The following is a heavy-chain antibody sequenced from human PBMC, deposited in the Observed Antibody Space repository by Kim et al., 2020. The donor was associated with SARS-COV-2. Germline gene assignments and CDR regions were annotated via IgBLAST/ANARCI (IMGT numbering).Heavy chain of an antibody. V-gene: IGHV1-2*02. J-gene: IGHJ4*02. Sequence: AQKFQGRVTMTRDTSISTAYMELSRLRSDDTAVYYCARDPTTVTTPNFDYWGQGTLVTVSS. D-gene: IGHD4-17*01. CDR3: ARDPTTVTTPNFDY.